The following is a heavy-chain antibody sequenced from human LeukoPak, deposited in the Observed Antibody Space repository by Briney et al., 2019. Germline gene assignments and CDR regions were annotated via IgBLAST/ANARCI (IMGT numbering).Heavy chain of an antibody. CDR1: GLTFSSHA. Sequence: GGSLRLSCVASGLTFSSHAMTWVRQTPEKGLEWVSGITGSGGSTYHAESVKGRFTISRDNSKNTLYLQMNSLRAEDTAVYYCAKALRTSCYTGFDYWGQGTLVTVSS. V-gene: IGHV3-23*01. CDR2: ITGSGGST. D-gene: IGHD2-2*02. J-gene: IGHJ4*02. CDR3: AKALRTSCYTGFDY.